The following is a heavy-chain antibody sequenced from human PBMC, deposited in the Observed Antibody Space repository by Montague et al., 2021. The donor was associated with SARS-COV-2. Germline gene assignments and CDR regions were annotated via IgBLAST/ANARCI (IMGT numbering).Heavy chain of an antibody. Sequence: SLRLSCAASGFIFSNYAMTWVRQAPGKGLEWVSTMSGSGVRRDYADSVXGRFTISRDSSKNTLYLQMNSLRVEDTAVYYCAKDNATIRIAVALMDVWGQGTMVIVSS. J-gene: IGHJ6*02. CDR1: GFIFSNYA. D-gene: IGHD6-19*01. CDR2: MSGSGVRR. V-gene: IGHV3-23*01. CDR3: AKDNATIRIAVALMDV.